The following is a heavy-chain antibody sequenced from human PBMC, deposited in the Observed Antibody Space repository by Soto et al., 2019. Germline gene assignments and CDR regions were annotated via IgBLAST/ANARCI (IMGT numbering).Heavy chain of an antibody. D-gene: IGHD6-13*01. J-gene: IGHJ4*02. V-gene: IGHV4-30-4*08. CDR3: ARLQAAVPHY. CDR2: IYYSGST. CDR1: GGSISSPNFY. Sequence: PSETLSLTCTVSGGSISSPNFYWSWIRQPPGKGLEWIGHIYYSGSTYYTPPLKSRVTISLDTSKNHFSLKLPSVAAADTAIYFCARLQAAVPHYWGQGILVPVSS.